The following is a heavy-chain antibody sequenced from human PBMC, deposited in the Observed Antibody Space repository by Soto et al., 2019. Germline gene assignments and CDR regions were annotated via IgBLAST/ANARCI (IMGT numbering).Heavy chain of an antibody. CDR2: ISYDGNNK. V-gene: IGHV3-30-3*01. CDR1: GFIFSTYA. Sequence: QVQVVESGGGVVQPGRSLRLSCAASGFIFSTYAMHWVRQAPGKGLEWVAVISYDGNNKYYADSVKGRFTISRDNSKNTLYLQMNRMRRGDTAVYHCTRAQAPYLVDAAFDIWGQGTMVTVSS. CDR3: TRAQAPYLVDAAFDI. J-gene: IGHJ3*02. D-gene: IGHD6-6*01.